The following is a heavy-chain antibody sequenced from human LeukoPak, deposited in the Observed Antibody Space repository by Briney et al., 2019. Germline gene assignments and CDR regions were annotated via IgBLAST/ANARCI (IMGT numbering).Heavy chain of an antibody. J-gene: IGHJ1*01. D-gene: IGHD6-13*01. CDR2: IYPGDCDT. V-gene: IGHV5-51*01. CDR3: ARPDLAAAAPEYFQH. Sequence: GESLKIFRKGSGYSFNNYWIGWVRQIPGKGLEWIGMIYPGDCDTRYSPSFQGQVTISADKSISTAYLQWSSLKASDTAMYYCARPDLAAAAPEYFQHWGQGTLVTVSS. CDR1: GYSFNNYW.